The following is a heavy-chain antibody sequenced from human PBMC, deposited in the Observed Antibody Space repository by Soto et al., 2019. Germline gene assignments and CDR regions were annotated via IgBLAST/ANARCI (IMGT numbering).Heavy chain of an antibody. CDR3: EHTTTMTTSFDY. D-gene: IGHD4-17*01. J-gene: IGHJ4*02. CDR1: EFSLSTSEVG. Sequence: QITLKESGPTLVKPTQTLTLTCTFSEFSLSTSEVGVGWIRQPPGKALEWLAVIYWDDDKRYSPSLKSSLAITKANSKNPVVLTMANVDHVDTATYYCEHTTTMTTSFDYWGQGTLVTVSS. CDR2: IYWDDDK. V-gene: IGHV2-5*02.